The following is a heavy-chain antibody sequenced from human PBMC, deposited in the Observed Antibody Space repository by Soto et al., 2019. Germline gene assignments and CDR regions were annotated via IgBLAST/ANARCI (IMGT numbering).Heavy chain of an antibody. CDR3: VSASAIPHETHA. D-gene: IGHD2-21*01. CDR1: GGPINSDAYI. Sequence: SETLSLTCTVSGGPINSDAYIWSWVRQHPGKGLEWIGYIYYSGNTYNNLSLKSRVSISIDTSKNQFSLSLVPVTAADTGVYYCVSASAIPHETHAWGQGTMVTVSS. CDR2: IYYSGNT. J-gene: IGHJ3*01. V-gene: IGHV4-31*03.